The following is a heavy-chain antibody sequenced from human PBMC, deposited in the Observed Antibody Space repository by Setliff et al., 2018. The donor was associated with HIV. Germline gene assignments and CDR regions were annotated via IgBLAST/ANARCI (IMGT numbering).Heavy chain of an antibody. CDR3: ATYHYYDSSAYYVDLYYLDY. Sequence: ASVKVSCKVSGYTLTELSRHWVRQAPGQGLEWMGGSTPLLDTTNYAQKFQGRVTITTDESTSTVYMELSSLGSDDTAVYYCATYHYYDSSAYYVDLYYLDYWGQGTLVTVSS. CDR1: GYTLTELS. CDR2: STPLLDTT. V-gene: IGHV1-69*05. J-gene: IGHJ4*02. D-gene: IGHD3-22*01.